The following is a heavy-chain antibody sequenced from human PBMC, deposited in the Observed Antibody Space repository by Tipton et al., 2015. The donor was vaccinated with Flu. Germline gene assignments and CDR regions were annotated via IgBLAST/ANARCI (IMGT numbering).Heavy chain of an antibody. Sequence: RSLRLSCAASGFMFNAYAMHWVRQAPGNGLECVSGISSNSYSIGYADSVRGRFTISRDNAKSSLFLLMNSQRAEDTALYYCAKDVSSSWPPGNWFDPWGQGTLVTVSS. V-gene: IGHV3-9*01. J-gene: IGHJ5*02. D-gene: IGHD6-13*01. CDR2: ISSNSYSI. CDR3: AKDVSSSWPPGNWFDP. CDR1: GFMFNAYA.